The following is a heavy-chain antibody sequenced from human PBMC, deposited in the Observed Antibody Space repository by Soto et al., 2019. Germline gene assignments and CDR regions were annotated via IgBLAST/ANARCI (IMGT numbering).Heavy chain of an antibody. J-gene: IGHJ4*02. CDR3: AKCRQWLVPYYFEY. CDR2: VSGGGGST. Sequence: GGSLRLSCAASGFTFSSYAMNWVRQAPGKGLEWVSAVSGGGGSTYYADSVKGRFTISRDNSKNTLYLQMNSLRAEDTAVYYCAKCRQWLVPYYFEYWGQGTLVTVSS. V-gene: IGHV3-23*01. D-gene: IGHD6-19*01. CDR1: GFTFSSYA.